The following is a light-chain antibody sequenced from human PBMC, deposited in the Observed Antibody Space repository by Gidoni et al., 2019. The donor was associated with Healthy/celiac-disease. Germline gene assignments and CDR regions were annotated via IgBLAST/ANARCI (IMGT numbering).Light chain of an antibody. J-gene: IGKJ3*01. CDR3: QQYNSYLFQT. Sequence: DIQMTQSPSTLSASVGDRVTITCRASQSISSWLAWYQQKPGKAPKHLIYKASSLESGVPSRFSGSGSGTEFTLTISSLQPDDFATYYCQQYNSYLFQTFGPGTKVDIK. CDR2: KAS. V-gene: IGKV1-5*03. CDR1: QSISSW.